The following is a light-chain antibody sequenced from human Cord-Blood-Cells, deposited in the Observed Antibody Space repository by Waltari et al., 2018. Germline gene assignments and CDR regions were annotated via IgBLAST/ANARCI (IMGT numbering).Light chain of an antibody. CDR2: KNN. J-gene: IGLJ2*01. CDR1: SSNIGSNY. Sequence: QSVLTQPPSASGTPGQRLTTSCSGSSSNIGSNYVYRYQQLPGTAPKHLIYKNNQRPSGVPGRFSGSKSGTSASLAISGLRSEDEADYYCAAWDDSLSGPVVFGGGTKLTVL. CDR3: AAWDDSLSGPVV. V-gene: IGLV1-47*01.